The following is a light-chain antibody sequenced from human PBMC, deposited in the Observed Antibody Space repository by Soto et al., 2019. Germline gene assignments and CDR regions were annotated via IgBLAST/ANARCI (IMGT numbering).Light chain of an antibody. Sequence: QYVLTQPPSVSGAPGQRVTISCTGNNSNLGAGYDVHWYQQLPGAAPKLVVFGNRNRPSGVPERFSGSKSGTSASLAITGLQAEDEADYYCQAYDYSLTAFVFGVGTKLTVL. J-gene: IGLJ3*02. CDR2: GNR. CDR1: NSNLGAGYD. V-gene: IGLV1-40*01. CDR3: QAYDYSLTAFV.